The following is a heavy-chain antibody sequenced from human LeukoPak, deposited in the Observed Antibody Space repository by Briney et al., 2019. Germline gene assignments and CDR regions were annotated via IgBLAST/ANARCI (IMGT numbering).Heavy chain of an antibody. J-gene: IGHJ6*02. Sequence: GVSVKVSCKASGITFSKNCISWVRQAPGQGLEWMGRFIPMVGVAAYAQKFQGRITITEDRSANTAFMELSSLTSEDTAVYYCARIKAVGVPVAIDAYYSYGMDVWGQGTAVAVSS. D-gene: IGHD2-2*01. CDR1: GITFSKNC. V-gene: IGHV1-69*02. CDR2: FIPMVGVA. CDR3: ARIKAVGVPVAIDAYYSYGMDV.